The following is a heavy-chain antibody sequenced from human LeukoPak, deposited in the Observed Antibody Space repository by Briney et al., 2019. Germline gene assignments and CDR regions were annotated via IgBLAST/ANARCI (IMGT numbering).Heavy chain of an antibody. CDR1: GGSISSYY. CDR3: ASKYSSSWRYFQH. J-gene: IGHJ1*01. Sequence: SGTLSLTCTVSGGSISSYYWSWIRQPAGKGLEWIGRIYTSGSTNYNPSLKSRVTMSVDTSKNQFSLKLSSVTAADTAVYYCASKYSSSWRYFQHWGQGTLVTVSS. V-gene: IGHV4-4*07. D-gene: IGHD6-13*01. CDR2: IYTSGST.